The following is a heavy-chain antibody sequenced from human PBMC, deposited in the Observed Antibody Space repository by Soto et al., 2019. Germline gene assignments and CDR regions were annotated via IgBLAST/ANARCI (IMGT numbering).Heavy chain of an antibody. CDR1: GFTFSSYA. V-gene: IGHV3-30-3*01. D-gene: IGHD2-21*01. CDR3: ARTTFPALLWWCFDY. CDR2: ISYDGSNK. J-gene: IGHJ4*02. Sequence: PGGALRLSCAASGFTFSSYAMHWVRQAPGKGLEWVAVISYDGSNKYYADSVKGRFTISRDNSKNTLYLQMNSLRAEDTAVYYCARTTFPALLWWCFDYWGQGTPVPVSS.